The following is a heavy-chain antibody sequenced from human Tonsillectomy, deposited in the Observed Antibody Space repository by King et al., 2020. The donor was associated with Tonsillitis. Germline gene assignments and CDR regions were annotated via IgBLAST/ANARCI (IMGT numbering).Heavy chain of an antibody. CDR1: GFTFSSYG. J-gene: IGHJ4*02. Sequence: VQLVESGGGVVQPGRSLRLSCAASGFTFSSYGMHWVRQAPGKGLEWVAVISYDGSNKYYADSVKGRFTISRDNCKNTLYLQMNSLRAEDTAVYYCAKDAVRYCSGGSCYHGYWGQGTLVTVSS. V-gene: IGHV3-30*18. D-gene: IGHD2-15*01. CDR3: AKDAVRYCSGGSCYHGY. CDR2: ISYDGSNK.